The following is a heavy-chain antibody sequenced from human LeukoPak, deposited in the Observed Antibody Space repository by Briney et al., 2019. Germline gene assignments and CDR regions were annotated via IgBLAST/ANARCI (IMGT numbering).Heavy chain of an antibody. V-gene: IGHV4-34*01. CDR3: ARVDYYGSGSYSWFDP. CDR1: GGSFSGYY. CDR2: INHSGST. Sequence: SETLSLTSAVYGGSFSGYYWSWIRQPPGKGLEWIGEINHSGSTNYNPSLKSRVTISVDTSKNQFSLKLSSVTAADTAVYYCARVDYYGSGSYSWFDPWGQGTLVTVSS. D-gene: IGHD3-10*01. J-gene: IGHJ5*02.